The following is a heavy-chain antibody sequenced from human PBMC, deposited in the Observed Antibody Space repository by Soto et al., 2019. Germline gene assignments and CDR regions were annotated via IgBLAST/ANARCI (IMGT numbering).Heavy chain of an antibody. V-gene: IGHV1-3*01. CDR2: INAGNGNT. D-gene: IGHD4-17*01. CDR3: ARENQGNDYGDYDPKYFDY. Sequence: ASVKVSCKASGYTFTSYAMHWVRQAPGQRLEWMGWINAGNGNTKYSQKFQGRVTITRDTSASTAYMELSSLRSEDTAVYYCARENQGNDYGDYDPKYFDYWGQGTLVTVSS. J-gene: IGHJ4*02. CDR1: GYTFTSYA.